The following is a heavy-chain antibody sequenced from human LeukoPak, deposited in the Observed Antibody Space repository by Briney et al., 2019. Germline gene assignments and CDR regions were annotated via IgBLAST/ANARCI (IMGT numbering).Heavy chain of an antibody. V-gene: IGHV3-53*01. CDR1: GFTVSSNY. J-gene: IGHJ4*02. Sequence: PGGSLRLSCAASGFTVSSNYMSWVRQAPGKGLEWVSVIYSGGSTYYADSVKGRFTISRHNSKNTLYLQMNSLRAEDTAVYYCASKAPSPLPIAAADIGWGQGTLVTVSS. CDR2: IYSGGST. CDR3: ASKAPSPLPIAAADIG. D-gene: IGHD6-13*01.